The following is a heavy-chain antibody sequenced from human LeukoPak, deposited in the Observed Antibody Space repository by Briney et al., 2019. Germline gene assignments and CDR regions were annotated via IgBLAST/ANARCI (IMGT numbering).Heavy chain of an antibody. CDR2: INHSGST. V-gene: IGHV4-39*01. D-gene: IGHD3-22*01. J-gene: IGHJ5*02. Sequence: SETLSLTCTVSGGSISNSNYYWSWIRQPPGKGLEWIGEINHSGSTNYNPSLKSRVTISVDTSKNQFSLKLSSVTAADTAVYYCARQRIVVIDPGWFDPWGQGTLVTVSS. CDR3: ARQRIVVIDPGWFDP. CDR1: GGSISNSNYY.